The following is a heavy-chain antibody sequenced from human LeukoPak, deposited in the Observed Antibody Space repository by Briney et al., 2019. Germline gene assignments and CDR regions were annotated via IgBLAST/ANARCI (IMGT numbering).Heavy chain of an antibody. CDR1: GFTFSSYG. D-gene: IGHD5-12*01. CDR3: ARQEKDSGYDSSPTGWYMDV. J-gene: IGHJ6*03. V-gene: IGHV3-30*03. Sequence: PGGSLRLSCAASGFTFSSYGMHWVRQAPGKGLEWVAVISYDGSNKYYADSVKGRFTISRDNSKNTLYLQMNSLRAEDTAVYYCARQEKDSGYDSSPTGWYMDVWGKGTTVTVSS. CDR2: ISYDGSNK.